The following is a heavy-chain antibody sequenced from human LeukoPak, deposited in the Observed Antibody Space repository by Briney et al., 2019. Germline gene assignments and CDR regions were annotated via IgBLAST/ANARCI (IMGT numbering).Heavy chain of an antibody. CDR2: ISSSSSYI. V-gene: IGHV3-21*01. CDR1: GFTFSSYE. CDR3: ARVVGVYYDSSGYSRKDAFDI. J-gene: IGHJ3*02. D-gene: IGHD3-22*01. Sequence: GSLRLSCAASGFTFSSYEMNWVRQAPGKGLEWVSSISSSSSYIYYADSVKGRFTISRDNAKNSLYLQMNSLRAEDTAVYYCARVVGVYYDSSGYSRKDAFDIWGQGTMVTVSS.